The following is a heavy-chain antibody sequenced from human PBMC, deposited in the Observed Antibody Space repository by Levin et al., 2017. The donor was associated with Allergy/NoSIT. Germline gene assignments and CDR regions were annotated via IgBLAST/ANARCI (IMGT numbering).Heavy chain of an antibody. V-gene: IGHV4-30-2*01. D-gene: IGHD6-6*01. J-gene: IGHJ4*02. CDR2: IYHSGST. CDR1: GGSISSGGYS. Sequence: SQTLSLTCAVSGGSISSGGYSWSWIRQPPGKGLEWIGYIYHSGSTYYNPSLKSRVTISLDRSKNQFSLKLSSVTAADTAVYYCARGRGSSSLVYWGQGTLVTVSS. CDR3: ARGRGSSSLVY.